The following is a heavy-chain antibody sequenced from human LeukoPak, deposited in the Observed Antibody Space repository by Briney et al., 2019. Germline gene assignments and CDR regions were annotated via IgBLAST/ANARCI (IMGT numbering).Heavy chain of an antibody. CDR1: GFTFSTYW. J-gene: IGHJ4*02. V-gene: IGHV3-7*01. Sequence: GGSLRLSCAASGFTFSTYWMSWVRQAAGKGLEWVANIKEDGSEKYYGDSVKGRFTISRDNAKNSLYLQMNSLRAEDTAVYYCARYSSGYQWGQGTLVTVSS. CDR2: IKEDGSEK. CDR3: ARYSSGYQ. D-gene: IGHD3-22*01.